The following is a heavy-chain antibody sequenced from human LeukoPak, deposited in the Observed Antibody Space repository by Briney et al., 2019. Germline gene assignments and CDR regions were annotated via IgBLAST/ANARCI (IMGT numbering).Heavy chain of an antibody. CDR3: ARGEGEYSSSLDY. D-gene: IGHD6-13*01. CDR2: INHSGST. CDR1: GGSFSGYY. J-gene: IGHJ4*02. V-gene: IGHV4-34*01. Sequence: SETLSLTCAVYGGSFSGYYWSWIRQPPGKGLEWIGEINHSGSTNYNPSLKSRVTISVDKSKDQFSLKLSSVTAADTAVYYCARGEGEYSSSLDYWGQGTLVTVSS.